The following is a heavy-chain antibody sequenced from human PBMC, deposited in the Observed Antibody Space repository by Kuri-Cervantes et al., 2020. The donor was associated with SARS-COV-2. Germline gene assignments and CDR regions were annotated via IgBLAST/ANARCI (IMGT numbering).Heavy chain of an antibody. Sequence: SVKVSCKASGGTFSSYAISWVRQAPGQGLEWMGRIIPIFGTANYAQKFQGRVTITADESTSTAYMELSSLRSEGTAVYYCARVMMYGGFLGRPLAYWGQGTPVTVSS. V-gene: IGHV1-69*13. J-gene: IGHJ4*02. CDR1: GGTFSSYA. CDR2: IIPIFGTA. CDR3: ARVMMYGGFLGRPLAY. D-gene: IGHD2-8*01.